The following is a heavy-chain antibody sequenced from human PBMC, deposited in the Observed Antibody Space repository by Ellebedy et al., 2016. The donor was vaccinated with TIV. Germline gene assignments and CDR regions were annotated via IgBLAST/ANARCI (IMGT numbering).Heavy chain of an antibody. CDR2: VDPRNGNI. V-gene: IGHV1-46*01. J-gene: IGHJ4*02. CDR1: GYTFTDYY. D-gene: IGHD2/OR15-2a*01. Sequence: ASVKVSCKASGYTFTDYYIHWVRQAPGQGLKWMGMVDPRNGNINHAQKFQGRVTMTADTSTSTVYMDLNSLNSEDTAVYYCARERDSTWYFDFWGRGTLVTVSS. CDR3: ARERDSTWYFDF.